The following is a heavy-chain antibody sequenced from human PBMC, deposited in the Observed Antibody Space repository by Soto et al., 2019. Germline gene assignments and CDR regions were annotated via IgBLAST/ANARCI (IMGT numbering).Heavy chain of an antibody. CDR1: GYTLTELS. CDR2: FDPEDGET. V-gene: IGHV1-24*01. D-gene: IGHD3-22*01. CDR3: ATASVVITEIGYYYFDY. J-gene: IGHJ4*02. Sequence: WASVKVSCKVSGYTLTELSMHWVRQAPGKGLEWMGGFDPEDGETIYAQKFQGRVTMTEDTSTDTAYMELSSLRSEDTAVYYCATASVVITEIGYYYFDYWGQGTLVTVSS.